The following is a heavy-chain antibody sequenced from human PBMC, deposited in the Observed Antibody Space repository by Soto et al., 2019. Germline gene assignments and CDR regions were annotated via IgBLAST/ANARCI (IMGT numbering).Heavy chain of an antibody. CDR3: ARGLKQQLENGWFDP. Sequence: SETLSLTCAVYGGSFSGYYWSWIRQPPGKGLEWIGEINHSGSTNYNPSLKSRVTISVDTSKNQFSLKVSSVTAADTAVYYCARGLKQQLENGWFDPCGQGTRVTVSS. D-gene: IGHD6-13*01. V-gene: IGHV4-34*01. CDR2: INHSGST. J-gene: IGHJ5*02. CDR1: GGSFSGYY.